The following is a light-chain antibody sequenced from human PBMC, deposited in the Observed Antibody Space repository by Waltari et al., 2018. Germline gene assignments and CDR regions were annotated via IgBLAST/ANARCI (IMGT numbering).Light chain of an antibody. CDR1: QGISSY. CDR3: QQYYSNPAT. CDR2: AAS. J-gene: IGKJ1*01. V-gene: IGKV1-8*01. Sequence: AIRITQSPSSLSASTGDRVTITCRASQGISSYLAWYQQKPGKAPTVLFYAASTLQSGVPSRFSGSGSGTDFTLTISCLQSEDFAIYYCQQYYSNPATFGQGTKVEIK.